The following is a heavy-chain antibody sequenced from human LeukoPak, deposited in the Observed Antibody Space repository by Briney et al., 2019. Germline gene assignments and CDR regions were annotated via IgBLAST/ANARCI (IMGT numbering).Heavy chain of an antibody. D-gene: IGHD2-15*01. V-gene: IGHV4-39*07. CDR2: IYYSGST. Sequence: SETLSLTCTVSGGSISSSSYYWGWIRQPPGKGLEWIGSIYYSGSTNYNPSLKSRVTISVDKSKNQFSLKLNSVTAADTAVYYCAPLGYCSGDDCHRPYWGQGALVTVSS. CDR3: APLGYCSGDDCHRPY. J-gene: IGHJ4*02. CDR1: GGSISSSSYY.